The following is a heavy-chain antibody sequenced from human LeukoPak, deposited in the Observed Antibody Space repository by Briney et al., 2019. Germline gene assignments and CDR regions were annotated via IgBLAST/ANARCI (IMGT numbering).Heavy chain of an antibody. CDR1: GGSISSSSNY. V-gene: IGHV4-31*03. Sequence: PSETLSLTCTVSGGSISSSSNYWSWIRQHPGKGLEWIGYIYYSGSTYYNPSLKSRVTISVDTSKNQFSLKLSSVTAADTAVYFCARLRLSGGSFSVGWFNPWGQGIQVTVSS. CDR2: IYYSGST. J-gene: IGHJ5*02. D-gene: IGHD1-26*01. CDR3: ARLRLSGGSFSVGWFNP.